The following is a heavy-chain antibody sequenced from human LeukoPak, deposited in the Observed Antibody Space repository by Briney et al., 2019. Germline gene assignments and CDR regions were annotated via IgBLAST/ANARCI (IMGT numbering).Heavy chain of an antibody. CDR1: GFTFSSYA. CDR2: ISGSGGST. CDR3: AKDLGRGIAVAGTPYYYYGMDV. D-gene: IGHD6-19*01. J-gene: IGHJ6*02. Sequence: PGGSLRLSCAASGFTFSSYAMSWVRQAPGKGLEWVSAISGSGGSTYYADSVKGRFTISRDNSKNTLYLQMNSLRAEDTAVYYCAKDLGRGIAVAGTPYYYYGMDVWGQGTTVTVSS. V-gene: IGHV3-23*01.